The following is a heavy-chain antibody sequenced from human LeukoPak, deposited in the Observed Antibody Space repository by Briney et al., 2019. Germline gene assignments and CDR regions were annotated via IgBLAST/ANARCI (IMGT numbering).Heavy chain of an antibody. Sequence: GGSLRLSCAASGFTFSGYAMSWVRQAPGKGLEWVSAISGSGGSTYYADSVKGRFTISRDNSKNTLYLQMNSLRAEDTAVYYCAKDPMVRGVITTNYFDYWGQGTLVTVSP. D-gene: IGHD3-10*01. CDR2: ISGSGGST. CDR1: GFTFSGYA. CDR3: AKDPMVRGVITTNYFDY. V-gene: IGHV3-23*01. J-gene: IGHJ4*02.